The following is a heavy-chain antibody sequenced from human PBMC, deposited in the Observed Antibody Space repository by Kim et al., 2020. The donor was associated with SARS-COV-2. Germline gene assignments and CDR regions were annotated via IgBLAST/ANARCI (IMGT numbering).Heavy chain of an antibody. D-gene: IGHD2-15*01. Sequence: GGSLRLSCAASGFTFSTYGMHWVRQAPGKGLEWVALIWYDGSNKYYADSVKGRFTISRDNSKNTLYLQMNSLRAEDTAVYYCAKDFNSGVLDYWGQGTLV. CDR2: IWYDGSNK. CDR1: GFTFSTYG. J-gene: IGHJ4*02. CDR3: AKDFNSGVLDY. V-gene: IGHV3-33*06.